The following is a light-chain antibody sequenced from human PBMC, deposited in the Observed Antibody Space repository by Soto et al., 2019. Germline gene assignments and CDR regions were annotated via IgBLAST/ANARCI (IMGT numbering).Light chain of an antibody. J-gene: IGLJ2*01. Sequence: SYELTQPPSVSVAPGETARITCGGNNIGRKSVHWYPQKPGQAPVLVIYYDSDRPSGIPERFSGSNSGNTATLTITRVEAGDEADYYCQVWDRNSDHSVFGGGTKLTVL. CDR2: YDS. CDR1: NIGRKS. V-gene: IGLV3-21*01. CDR3: QVWDRNSDHSV.